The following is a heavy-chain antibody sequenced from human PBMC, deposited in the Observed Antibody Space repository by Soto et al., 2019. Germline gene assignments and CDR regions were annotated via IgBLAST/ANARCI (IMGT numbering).Heavy chain of an antibody. CDR3: PRWGTTAGIDI. D-gene: IGHD1-1*01. CDR2: TSYDGSNK. V-gene: IGHV3-30*05. Sequence: QLQLVESGGGVVQPGTSLRLSCAASGFRFKSFVMHWVRQAPGKGLGWVAFTSYDGSNKDYGDSVKGRFTVSRDHSQKTMLLQMNFLLRDGTALYYCPRWGTTAGIDIWGPGTLVSISS. J-gene: IGHJ4*02. CDR1: GFRFKSFV.